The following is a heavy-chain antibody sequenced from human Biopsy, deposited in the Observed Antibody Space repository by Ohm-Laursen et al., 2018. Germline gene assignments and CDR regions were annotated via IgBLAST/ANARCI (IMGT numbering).Heavy chain of an antibody. CDR2: IYTIGDT. CDR1: GASMTGYF. J-gene: IGHJ3*01. V-gene: IGHV4-4*07. D-gene: IGHD3-3*01. Sequence: GTLSLTCTVSGASMTGYFWTWVRQPAGKGLEWIGHIYTIGDTTYNPSLESRVTMPLDTSENQFSLKMTSLTAADTAVYFCAREDEGLLRALDLWGQGTMVTVSS. CDR3: AREDEGLLRALDL.